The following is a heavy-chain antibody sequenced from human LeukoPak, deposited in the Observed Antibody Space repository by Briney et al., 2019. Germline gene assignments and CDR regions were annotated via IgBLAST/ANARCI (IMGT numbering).Heavy chain of an antibody. J-gene: IGHJ4*02. CDR1: GFTFSTYA. CDR3: ARGLPRIAAAGTPTDY. V-gene: IGHV3-23*01. CDR2: ISGSGGST. Sequence: PGGSLRLSCAASGFTFSTYAMSWVRQAPGKGLEWVSAISGSGGSTYYADSVKGRFTISRDNSKNTLYLQMNSLRAEDTAVYYCARGLPRIAAAGTPTDYWGQGTLVTVSS. D-gene: IGHD6-13*01.